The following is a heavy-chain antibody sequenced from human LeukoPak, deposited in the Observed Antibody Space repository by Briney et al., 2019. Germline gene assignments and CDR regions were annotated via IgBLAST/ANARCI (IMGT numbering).Heavy chain of an antibody. CDR2: ISFSSSYI. Sequence: GGSLRLSCAASGFTFSSNSMNWVRQAPGKGLEWVSSISFSSSYIYYADSVKGRFTISRDNAKNSLYLQMSSLRVEDTAVYYCTRDPRHFDSCGQGTLVTVSS. J-gene: IGHJ5*01. CDR1: GFTFSSNS. D-gene: IGHD6-6*01. V-gene: IGHV3-21*01. CDR3: TRDPRHFDS.